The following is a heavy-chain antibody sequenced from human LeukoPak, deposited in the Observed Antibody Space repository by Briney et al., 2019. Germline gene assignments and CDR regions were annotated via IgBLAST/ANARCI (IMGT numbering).Heavy chain of an antibody. CDR3: ARGYSSSSPFDY. CDR1: GASVSSDY. CDR2: THYRGDI. J-gene: IGHJ4*02. V-gene: IGHV4-59*08. Sequence: SETLSLTCSVSGASVSSDYWNWIRQSPGRGLEWIGYTHYRGDINYKPSLKSRLTMSVDASSNQVPLKLNSVTAADTAVYYCARGYSSSSPFDYWGQGTLVTVSS. D-gene: IGHD6-13*01.